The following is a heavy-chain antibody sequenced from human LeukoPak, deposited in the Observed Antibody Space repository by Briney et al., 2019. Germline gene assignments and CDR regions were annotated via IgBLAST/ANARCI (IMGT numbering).Heavy chain of an antibody. D-gene: IGHD3-9*01. CDR1: GGSISSGGYS. J-gene: IGHJ3*02. CDR2: IYHSGST. Sequence: PSETLSLTCAVSGGSISSGGYSWSWIRQPPGKGLEWIGYIYHSGSTYYNPSLKSRVTISVDRSKNQFSLKLSSVTAADTAVYYCARAYYDILTGYYHDAFDIWGQGTMVTVSS. V-gene: IGHV4-30-2*01. CDR3: ARAYYDILTGYYHDAFDI.